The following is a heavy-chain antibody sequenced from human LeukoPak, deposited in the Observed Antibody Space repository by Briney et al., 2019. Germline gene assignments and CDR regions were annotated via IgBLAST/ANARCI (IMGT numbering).Heavy chain of an antibody. Sequence: SETLSLTCTVSGGSISSYYWSWIRQSPGKGPEWIGYIYSSGSTNYKSSLKSRVTISVDTSKNQFSLKLSSVTAADTAVYYCASLTPGDYWGQGTLVTVSS. D-gene: IGHD4-23*01. CDR2: IYSSGST. CDR1: GGSISSYY. J-gene: IGHJ4*02. CDR3: ASLTPGDY. V-gene: IGHV4-59*12.